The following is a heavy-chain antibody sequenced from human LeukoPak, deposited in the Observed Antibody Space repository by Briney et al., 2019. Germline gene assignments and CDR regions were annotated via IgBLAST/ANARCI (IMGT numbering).Heavy chain of an antibody. V-gene: IGHV4-39*01. D-gene: IGHD5-12*01. CDR1: GGSISSYY. CDR2: IYYSGST. J-gene: IGHJ4*02. CDR3: ARPKKRRGYSGYAFDY. Sequence: SETLSLTCTVSGGSISSYYWGWIRQPPGKGLEWIGSIYYSGSTYYNPSLKSRVTISVDTSKNQFSLKLSSVTAADTAVYYCARPKKRRGYSGYAFDYWGQGTLVTVSS.